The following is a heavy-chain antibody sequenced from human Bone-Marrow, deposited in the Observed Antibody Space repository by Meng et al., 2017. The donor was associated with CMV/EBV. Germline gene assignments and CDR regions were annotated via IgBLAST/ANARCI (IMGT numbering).Heavy chain of an antibody. CDR3: GGHQGGPREGGRLV. V-gene: IGHV3-74*01. J-gene: IGHJ4*02. CDR1: GFTFSSYW. D-gene: IGHD3-16*01. CDR2: INSDGSST. Sequence: GGSLRLCCAASGFTFSSYWMRWVRQAPGKGLVWVSRINSDGSSTSYADSVKGRFTISRDNAKNTLYLQMNSLRAEDTAVYYCGGHQGGPREGGRLVWGEGTLVTVSS.